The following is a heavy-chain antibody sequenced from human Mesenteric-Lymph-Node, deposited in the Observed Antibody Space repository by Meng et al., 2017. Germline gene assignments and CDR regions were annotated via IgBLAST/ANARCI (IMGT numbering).Heavy chain of an antibody. CDR2: IYHSGST. CDR3: ARVAAAGNEWFDP. J-gene: IGHJ5*02. Sequence: QGQRQGPGPGLGKPSETLSLTCAVSGGSISSINWWTWVRQPPGKGLEWIGEIYHSGSTNYNPSLKSRVTISVDKSKNQFSLKLSSVTAADTAVYYCARVAAAGNEWFDPWGQGTLVTVSS. CDR1: GGSISSINW. D-gene: IGHD6-13*01. V-gene: IGHV4-4*02.